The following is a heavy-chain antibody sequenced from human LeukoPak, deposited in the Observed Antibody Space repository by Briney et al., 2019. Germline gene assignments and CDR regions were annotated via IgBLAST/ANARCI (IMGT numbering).Heavy chain of an antibody. Sequence: PGGSPTLSCAASGFIFSNYGMHWVRQAPGKGLEWLTFIRYDGTNKYYVDSVKGRFSISRDNSKNTLFVQMNSLREEDTAVYYCAKDTRGRYSGTYDGDAFDIWGQGTMVTVSS. CDR3: AKDTRGRYSGTYDGDAFDI. CDR2: IRYDGTNK. J-gene: IGHJ3*02. D-gene: IGHD1-26*01. V-gene: IGHV3-30*02. CDR1: GFIFSNYG.